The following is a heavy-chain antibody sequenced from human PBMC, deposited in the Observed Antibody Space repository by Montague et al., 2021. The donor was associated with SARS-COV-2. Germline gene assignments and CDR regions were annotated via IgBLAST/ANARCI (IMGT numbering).Heavy chain of an antibody. CDR2: INWNGGST. V-gene: IGHV3-20*03. CDR3: ARDLEWFGELVDAFDI. J-gene: IGHJ3*02. Sequence: SRSISLSASGFPFGDYGMSWVRQAPGKGLEWVSGINWNGGSTGYADSVKGRFTISRDNAKNSLYLQMNSLRAEDTALYYCARDLEWFGELVDAFDIWGQGTMVTVSS. CDR1: GFPFGDYG. D-gene: IGHD3-10*01.